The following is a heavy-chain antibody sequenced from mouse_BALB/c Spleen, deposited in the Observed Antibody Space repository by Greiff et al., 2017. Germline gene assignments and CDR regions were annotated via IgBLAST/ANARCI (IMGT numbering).Heavy chain of an antibody. CDR2: ILPGSGST. D-gene: IGHD2-4*01. V-gene: IGHV1-9*01. J-gene: IGHJ3*01. CDR1: GYTFSSYW. CDR3: ARGGDYDVGFAY. Sequence: QVQLQQSGAELMKPGASVKISCKATGYTFSSYWIEWVKQRPGHGLEWIGEILPGSGSTNYNEKFKGKATFTADTSSNTAYMQLSSLTSEDSAVYYCARGGDYDVGFAYWGQGTLVTVSA.